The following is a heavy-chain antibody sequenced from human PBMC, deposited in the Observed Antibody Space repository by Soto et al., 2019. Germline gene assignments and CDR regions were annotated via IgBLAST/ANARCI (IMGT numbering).Heavy chain of an antibody. Sequence: GGSLRLSCAASGFIFSSYGMTWVRQAPGKGLEWVSGVTDNGGSTYYADSMKGRCTVSRDNSKSTLYLQIDSLRAEDTAIYYCAKAQAHMSPVNLEVSSAQGTLVLGSS. D-gene: IGHD2-21*01. CDR1: GFIFSSYG. CDR3: AKAQAHMSPVNLEVS. V-gene: IGHV3-23*01. J-gene: IGHJ5*02. CDR2: VTDNGGST.